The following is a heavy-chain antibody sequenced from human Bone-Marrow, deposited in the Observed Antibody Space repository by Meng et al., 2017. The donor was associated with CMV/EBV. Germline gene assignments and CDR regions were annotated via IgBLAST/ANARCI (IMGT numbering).Heavy chain of an antibody. Sequence: LRWLRQAPGQGLEWMEGIIPIFGTANYAQKFQGRVTIAADKSASTAYMGLSSLRSEDTAVYYCTGGYCSGGSCYSKGPPVYNWFDPWGQGTLVTVSS. D-gene: IGHD2-15*01. CDR3: TGGYCSGGSCYSKGPPVYNWFDP. CDR2: IIPIFGTA. J-gene: IGHJ5*02. V-gene: IGHV1-69*06.